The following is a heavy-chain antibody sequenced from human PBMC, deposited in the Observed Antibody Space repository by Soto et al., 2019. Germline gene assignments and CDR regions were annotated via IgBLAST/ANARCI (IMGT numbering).Heavy chain of an antibody. CDR1: GYTFTSYD. J-gene: IGHJ3*02. CDR2: MNPNSGNT. CDR3: ARGIAAAGREDDAFDI. D-gene: IGHD6-13*01. V-gene: IGHV1-8*01. Sequence: ASVKVSCKASGYTFTSYDINWVRQATGQGLEWMGWMNPNSGNTGYAQKFQGRVTMTRNTSISTAYMELSSLRSEDTAVYYCARGIAAAGREDDAFDIWGQGTMATVSS.